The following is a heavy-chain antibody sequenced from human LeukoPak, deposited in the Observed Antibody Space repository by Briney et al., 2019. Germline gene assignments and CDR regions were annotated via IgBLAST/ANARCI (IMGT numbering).Heavy chain of an antibody. Sequence: GASVKVSCKASGYTFTSYGISWVRQAPGQGLEWMGWINPNSGGTNYAQKFQGRVTMTRDTSISTAYMELSRLRSDDTAVYYCARLFRDSGSYRPFDYWGQGTLVTVSS. CDR2: INPNSGGT. CDR1: GYTFTSYG. D-gene: IGHD1-26*01. J-gene: IGHJ4*02. V-gene: IGHV1-2*02. CDR3: ARLFRDSGSYRPFDY.